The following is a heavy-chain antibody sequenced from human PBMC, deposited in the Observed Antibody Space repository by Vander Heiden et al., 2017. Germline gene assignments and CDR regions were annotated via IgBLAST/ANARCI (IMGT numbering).Heavy chain of an antibody. D-gene: IGHD4-17*01. J-gene: IGHJ6*02. CDR1: GASISAYY. V-gene: IGHV4-4*08. CDR2: IYSRGNT. CDR3: ARAGVTTIRTTNMDV. Sequence: QVQLQASGPGLVKPSETLSLTCTVSGASISAYYWSWIRQSPGKGLEWIGDIYSRGNTNYNSSLKSRLTLSIDTSKNQFSLKLRSVTAADTAVYYCARAGVTTIRTTNMDVWGQGTTVTVSS.